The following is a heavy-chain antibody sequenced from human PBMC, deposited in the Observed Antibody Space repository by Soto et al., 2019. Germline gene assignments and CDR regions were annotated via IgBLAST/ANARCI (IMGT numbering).Heavy chain of an antibody. V-gene: IGHV1-58*01. J-gene: IGHJ6*02. CDR2: IVVGSGNT. Sequence: ASVKVSCKASGFTFTSSAVQWVRQARGQRLEWIGWIVVGSGNTNYAQKFQERVTITRDMSTSTAYMELSSLRSEDTAVYYCAAEQDYYYYYGMDVWGQGTTVTVSS. CDR1: GFTFTSSA. CDR3: AAEQDYYYYYGMDV.